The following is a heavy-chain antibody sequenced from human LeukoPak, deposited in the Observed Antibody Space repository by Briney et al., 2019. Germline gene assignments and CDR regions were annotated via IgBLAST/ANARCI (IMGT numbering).Heavy chain of an antibody. CDR2: ISSSGSTI. CDR1: GFTFSSYE. J-gene: IGHJ4*02. D-gene: IGHD4-23*01. V-gene: IGHV3-48*03. Sequence: PGGSLRLSCAASGFTFSSYEMNWVRQAPGKRLEWVSYISSSGSTIYYADSVKGRFTISRDNAKNTLYLQMNSLRAEDTAVYYCAKISLPYGGNLGSIDYWGQGTLVTVSS. CDR3: AKISLPYGGNLGSIDY.